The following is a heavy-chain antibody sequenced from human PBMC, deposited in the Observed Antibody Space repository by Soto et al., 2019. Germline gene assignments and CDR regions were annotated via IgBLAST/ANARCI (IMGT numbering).Heavy chain of an antibody. CDR2: INPSGGST. V-gene: IGHV1-46*01. J-gene: IGHJ4*02. CDR1: GYTFTSYY. Sequence: ASVKVSCKASGYTFTSYYMHWVRQAPGQGPEWMGIINPSGGSTSYAQKFQGRVTMTRDTSTSTVYMELSSLRSEDTAVYYCARLDLRWLRSRMNFDYWGQGTLVTVSS. CDR3: ARLDLRWLRSRMNFDY. D-gene: IGHD5-12*01.